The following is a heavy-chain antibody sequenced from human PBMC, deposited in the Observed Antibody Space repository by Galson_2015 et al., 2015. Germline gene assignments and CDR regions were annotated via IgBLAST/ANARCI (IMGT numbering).Heavy chain of an antibody. CDR1: GGSISSSSYY. Sequence: ETLSLTCTVSGGSISSSSYYWGWIRQPPGKGLEWIGSIYYSGSTYYNPSLKSRVTISVDTSKNQFSLKLSSVTAADTAVYYCASRTPLLYCSSTSCYTGAFDPWGQGTLVTVSS. J-gene: IGHJ5*02. CDR3: ASRTPLLYCSSTSCYTGAFDP. V-gene: IGHV4-39*01. D-gene: IGHD2-2*02. CDR2: IYYSGST.